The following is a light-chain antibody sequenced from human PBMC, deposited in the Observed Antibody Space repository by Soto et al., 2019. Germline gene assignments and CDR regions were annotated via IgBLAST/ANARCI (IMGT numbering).Light chain of an antibody. CDR2: GAS. J-gene: IGKJ2*01. CDR1: QSVSSN. CDR3: QQYNNWPYT. Sequence: EIVMTQSPATLSVSPGERATLSCRASQSVSSNLAWYQQKPGQAPRLLIYGASTRATGIPARFSGSGSGTEFTLTISSLQSEDFAVYDCQQYNNWPYTFGQGTQREIK. V-gene: IGKV3-15*01.